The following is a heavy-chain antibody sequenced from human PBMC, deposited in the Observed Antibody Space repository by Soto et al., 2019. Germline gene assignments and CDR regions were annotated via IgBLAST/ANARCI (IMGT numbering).Heavy chain of an antibody. CDR2: INHSGST. J-gene: IGHJ6*02. D-gene: IGHD6-13*01. CDR3: ARGSHLSSSWYNYYYPGMDV. Sequence: PSETLSLTCAVYGGSFSGYYWSWIRQPPGKGLEWIGEINHSGSTNYNPSLKSRVTISVDTSKNQFSLKLSSVTAADTAVYYCARGSHLSSSWYNYYYPGMDVWGQGTTVTVSS. CDR1: GGSFSGYY. V-gene: IGHV4-34*01.